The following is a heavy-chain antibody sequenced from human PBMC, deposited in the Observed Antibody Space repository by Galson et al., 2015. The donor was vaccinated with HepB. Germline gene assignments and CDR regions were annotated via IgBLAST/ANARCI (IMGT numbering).Heavy chain of an antibody. J-gene: IGHJ4*02. D-gene: IGHD6-19*01. CDR3: ARDSRSSGWINFDY. V-gene: IGHV3-21*01. CDR1: GFTFSSYS. CDR2: ISSSSSYI. Sequence: SLRLSCAASGFTFSSYSMNWVRQAPGKGLEWVSSISSSSSYIYYADSVKGRFTISRDNAKNSLYLQMSSLRAEDTAVYYCARDSRSSGWINFDYWGQGTLVTVSS.